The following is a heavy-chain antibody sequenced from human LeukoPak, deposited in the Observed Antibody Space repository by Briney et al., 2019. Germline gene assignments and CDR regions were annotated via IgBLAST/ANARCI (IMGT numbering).Heavy chain of an antibody. CDR2: INPNTGGT. CDR1: GYTFTGYY. CDR3: ASYPRYSSSTPFDY. D-gene: IGHD6-19*01. J-gene: IGHJ4*02. Sequence: ASVKVSCKASGYTFTGYYMHWVRQAPGRGLEWMGWINPNTGGTNYAQKFQGRVTMTRDTTISTAYMELSRLTSDDTAVYYCASYPRYSSSTPFDYWGQGTLVTVSS. V-gene: IGHV1-2*02.